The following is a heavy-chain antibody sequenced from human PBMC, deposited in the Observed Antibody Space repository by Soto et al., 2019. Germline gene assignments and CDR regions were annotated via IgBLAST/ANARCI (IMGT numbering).Heavy chain of an antibody. D-gene: IGHD3-22*01. CDR3: ARSREMYYYDSSGYFYYYYGMNV. V-gene: IGHV4-59*01. Sequence: PSETLSLTCTVSGDSISSYYWNWIRQPPGKGLEWIGYVSFSGSPSYNPSLKSRVTISVDTSKNQFSLRLSSVTAADTAVYYCARSREMYYYDSSGYFYYYYGMNVWGQGTTVTVS. CDR2: VSFSGSP. J-gene: IGHJ6*02. CDR1: GDSISSYY.